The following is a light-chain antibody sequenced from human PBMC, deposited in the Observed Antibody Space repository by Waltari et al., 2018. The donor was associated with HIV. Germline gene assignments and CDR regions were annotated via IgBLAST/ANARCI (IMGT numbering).Light chain of an antibody. CDR3: QQYYSTPT. J-gene: IGKJ5*01. Sequence: DIVMTQSPDSLAVSLGERATINCKSGESVLSSSNNLNYFAWYQQRPGQPPTLLFSEASSRSSGVPARFTASGSRTDFTLTIDDLQADDVAVYFCQQYYSTPTFGRGTQLV. V-gene: IGKV4-1*01. CDR1: ESVLSSSNNLNY. CDR2: EAS.